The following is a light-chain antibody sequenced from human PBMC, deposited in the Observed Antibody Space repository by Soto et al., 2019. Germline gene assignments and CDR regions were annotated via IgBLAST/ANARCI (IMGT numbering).Light chain of an antibody. CDR2: AAS. V-gene: IGKV1-39*01. CDR3: QQSYSTPIT. CDR1: QGISSF. Sequence: IQLTQTPSSLSASVGDRVTSTCRASQGISSFLAWYQQKPGKAPKLLIYAASSLQSGVPSRFSGSGSGTDFTLTIGSLQPEDFATYYCQQSYSTPITFGQGTRREIK. J-gene: IGKJ5*01.